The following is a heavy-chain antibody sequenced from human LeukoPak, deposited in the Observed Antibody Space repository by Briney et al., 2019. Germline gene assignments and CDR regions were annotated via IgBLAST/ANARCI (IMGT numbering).Heavy chain of an antibody. CDR3: ARDPGYSSGWFDY. J-gene: IGHJ4*02. Sequence: GGSLRLSCVVSGFTFSSYSMSWVRQAPGKGLEWVSSISASSSFISYADSVKGRFTISRDNAKKSLYLQMNSVRAEDTAVYYCARDPGYSSGWFDYWGQGALVTVSS. CDR2: ISASSSFI. V-gene: IGHV3-21*01. D-gene: IGHD6-19*01. CDR1: GFTFSSYS.